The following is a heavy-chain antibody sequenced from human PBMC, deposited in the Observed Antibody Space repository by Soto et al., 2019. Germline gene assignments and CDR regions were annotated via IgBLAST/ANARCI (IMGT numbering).Heavy chain of an antibody. Sequence: QVQLVQSGAEVKKPGASVKVSCKTSGYTFTNFGLSWVRQAPGQGLEWMGWISAYNGNTNYAQNFQGRVTMTTDTSTSPAYMELRSLRSDDTAVYYGVRGGTPIDYWGQGTLVTVSS. CDR1: GYTFTNFG. CDR3: VRGGTPIDY. D-gene: IGHD3-16*01. V-gene: IGHV1-18*01. J-gene: IGHJ4*02. CDR2: ISAYNGNT.